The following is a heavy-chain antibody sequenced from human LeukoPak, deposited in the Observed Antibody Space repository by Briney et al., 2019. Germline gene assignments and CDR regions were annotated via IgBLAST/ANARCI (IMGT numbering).Heavy chain of an antibody. J-gene: IGHJ5*02. CDR1: GAPISSSTDY. CDR3: AGLIRPGWFDP. CDR2: IYYSGST. D-gene: IGHD1-14*01. Sequence: PSETLSLTCTVSGAPISSSTDYWGWIRQPPGKGLEWIANIYYSGSTYYNPSLKSRVTISVDTSKNQFSLKLSSVTAADTAVYYCAGLIRPGWFDPWGQGTLVTVSS. V-gene: IGHV4-39*01.